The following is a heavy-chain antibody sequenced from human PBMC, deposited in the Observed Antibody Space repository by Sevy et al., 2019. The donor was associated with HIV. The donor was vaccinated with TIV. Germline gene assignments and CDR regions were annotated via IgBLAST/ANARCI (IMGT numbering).Heavy chain of an antibody. D-gene: IGHD3-22*01. CDR3: SRWGYDSSGSEVSSAYDY. J-gene: IGHJ4*02. Sequence: ETLSLTCTVSGGSISSYYWSWIRQPPGKGLEWIGYIYYSGSTNYNPSLKRRVTISVDTSKNQFSLKLSSVTAADPAVYYCSRWGYDSSGSEVSSAYDYWGQGTLVTVSS. CDR1: GGSISSYY. CDR2: IYYSGST. V-gene: IGHV4-59*13.